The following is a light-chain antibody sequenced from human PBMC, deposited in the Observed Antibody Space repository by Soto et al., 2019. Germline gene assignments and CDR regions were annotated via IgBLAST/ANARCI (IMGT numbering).Light chain of an antibody. V-gene: IGLV2-23*02. CDR2: EVS. J-gene: IGLJ2*01. CDR1: SSDVGSYNL. CDR3: CSYAGSSIL. Sequence: QSALTQPASVSGSPGQSITISCTGTSSDVGSYNLVSWYQQRPGKAPKLMIYEVSKRPSGVSNRFSGSKSGNTASLTISGLQAEDEADYYCCSYAGSSILFGGGTKLTVL.